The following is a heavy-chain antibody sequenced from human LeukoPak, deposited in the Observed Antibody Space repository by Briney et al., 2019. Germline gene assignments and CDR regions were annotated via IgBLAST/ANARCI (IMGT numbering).Heavy chain of an antibody. V-gene: IGHV1-2*02. D-gene: IGHD1-14*01. CDR2: LNPKSGDT. CDR1: GYTFTDFH. J-gene: IGHJ6*03. Sequence: GASVKVSCKASGYTFTDFHMSWVRQAPGHGLEWMGWLNPKSGDTNFAQKFQGRVTMTRETSISTAYMELSRLRSDDTAVYYCARDSGGTNYYYYYMDVWGKGTTVTVSS. CDR3: ARDSGGTNYYYYYMDV.